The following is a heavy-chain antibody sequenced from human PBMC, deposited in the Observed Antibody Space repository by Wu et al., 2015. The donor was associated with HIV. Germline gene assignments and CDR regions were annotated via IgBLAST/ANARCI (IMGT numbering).Heavy chain of an antibody. CDR3: ARDPNYYGSGSYVAALNYYYYYMDV. V-gene: IGHV1-46*03. J-gene: IGHJ6*03. Sequence: QVQLVQSGAEVKKPGASVKVSCKASGYTFTSYYMHWVRQAPGQGLEWMGIINPSGGSTSYAQKFQGRVTMTRDTSTSTVYMELSSLRSEDTAVYYCARDPNYYGSGSYVAALNYYYYYMDVWGKGTTGHRLL. CDR1: GYTFTSYY. D-gene: IGHD3-10*01. CDR2: INPSGGST.